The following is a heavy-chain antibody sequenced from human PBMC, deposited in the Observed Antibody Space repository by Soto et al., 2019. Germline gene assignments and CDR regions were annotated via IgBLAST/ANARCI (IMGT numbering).Heavy chain of an antibody. V-gene: IGHV4-30-2*01. Sequence: PSETLSLTCAVSGGPISSGGYSWSWIRQPPGKGLEWIGYIYHSGSTYYNPSLKSRVTISVDRSKNQFSLKLSSVTAADTAVYYCARGATMVRGVIIGGSWFDPWGQGTLVTVSS. D-gene: IGHD3-10*01. CDR1: GGPISSGGYS. CDR3: ARGATMVRGVIIGGSWFDP. CDR2: IYHSGST. J-gene: IGHJ5*02.